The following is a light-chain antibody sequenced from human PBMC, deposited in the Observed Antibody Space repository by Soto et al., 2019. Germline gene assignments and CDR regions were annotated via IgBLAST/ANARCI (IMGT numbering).Light chain of an antibody. CDR3: QSYDSSLSFV. CDR2: GNS. V-gene: IGLV1-40*01. CDR1: SSNIGAGYD. J-gene: IGLJ2*01. Sequence: QSVLTQPPSVSGAPGQRVTISCTGSSSNIGAGYDVHWYQQLPGTAPKLLIYGNSNRPSGVPDRFSGSKSGTSASLAITNLKAEDEADYYCQSYDSSLSFVFGGGTKLTVL.